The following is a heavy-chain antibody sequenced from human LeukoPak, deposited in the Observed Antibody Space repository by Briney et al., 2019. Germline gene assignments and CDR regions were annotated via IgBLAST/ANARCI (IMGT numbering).Heavy chain of an antibody. Sequence: GASVKVSCKASGYTFTGYYMHWVRQAPGQGLEWMGWISAYNGNTNYAQKLQGRVTMTTDTSTSTAYMELRSLRSDDTAVYYCARDLSPLYIAVAGWFDPWGQGTLVTVSS. CDR2: ISAYNGNT. V-gene: IGHV1-18*04. D-gene: IGHD6-19*01. CDR3: ARDLSPLYIAVAGWFDP. CDR1: GYTFTGYY. J-gene: IGHJ5*02.